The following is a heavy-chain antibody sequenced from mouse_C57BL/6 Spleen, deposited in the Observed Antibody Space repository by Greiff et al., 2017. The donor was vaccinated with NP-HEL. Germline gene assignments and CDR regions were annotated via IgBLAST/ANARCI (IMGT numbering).Heavy chain of an antibody. Sequence: VQLKESGGGLVKPGGSLKLSCAASGFTFSDYGMHWVRQAPEKGLEWVAYISSGSSTIYYADTVKGRFTISRDNAKNTLFLQMTSLRSEDTAMYYCARSWSFAYWGQGTLVTVSA. CDR3: ARSWSFAY. J-gene: IGHJ3*01. CDR1: GFTFSDYG. CDR2: ISSGSSTI. V-gene: IGHV5-17*01.